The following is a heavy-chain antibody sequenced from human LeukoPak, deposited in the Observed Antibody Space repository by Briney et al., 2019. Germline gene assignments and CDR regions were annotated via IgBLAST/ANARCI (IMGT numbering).Heavy chain of an antibody. CDR2: INHSGST. CDR3: ARGVRLDIVVVPAAKHAFDI. CDR1: GGSFSGYY. V-gene: IGHV4-34*01. D-gene: IGHD2-2*03. Sequence: PSETLSLTCAVYGGSFSGYYWSWIRQPPGKGLEWIGEINHSGSTNYNPSLKSRVTISVDTSKNQFSLKLSSVTAADTAVYYCARGVRLDIVVVPAAKHAFDIWGQGTMVTV. J-gene: IGHJ3*02.